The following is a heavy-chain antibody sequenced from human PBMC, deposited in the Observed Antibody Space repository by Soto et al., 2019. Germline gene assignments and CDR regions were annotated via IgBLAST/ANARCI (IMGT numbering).Heavy chain of an antibody. CDR3: ARERGGGGVIVIPYFDY. Sequence: GGALRPSCPASGFTFNNYDMHWVRQATGKGLEWLSGIGAAGDTYYPGAVNGPFTISRDNARNSLYLQMNSLSAADTAVYYCARERGGGGVIVIPYFDYWGQGTLVTVSS. D-gene: IGHD3-16*02. J-gene: IGHJ4*02. CDR2: IGAAGDT. V-gene: IGHV3-13*01. CDR1: GFTFNNYD.